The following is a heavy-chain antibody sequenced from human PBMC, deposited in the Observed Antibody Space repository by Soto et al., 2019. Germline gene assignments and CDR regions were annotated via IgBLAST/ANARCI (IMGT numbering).Heavy chain of an antibody. D-gene: IGHD2-2*01. V-gene: IGHV4-34*01. CDR1: GQSFSGHT. CDR3: ARGSGFAVIPGELEDVHYDY. CDR2: ISQSGST. J-gene: IGHJ4*02. Sequence: QVQLQQWGAGLLKPSETLSPTCAVYGQSFSGHTWSWIRQSPGKGLEWIGEISQSGSTYYNPSLKTRVTISADTSKNQFSLTLNSVTAADTGVFYCARGSGFAVIPGELEDVHYDYWGQGTLVSVSS.